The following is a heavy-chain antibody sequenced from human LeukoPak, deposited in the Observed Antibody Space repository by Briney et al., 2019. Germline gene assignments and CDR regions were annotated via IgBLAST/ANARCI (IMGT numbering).Heavy chain of an antibody. CDR2: IDKDGSEK. CDR1: GFTFIKYW. CDR3: ATYTQRFGAPGTDY. D-gene: IGHD3-10*01. V-gene: IGHV3-7*01. J-gene: IGHJ4*02. Sequence: GSLRLSCAVSGFTFIKYWMRWVRQAPGKGLEWVASIDKDGSEKRYVDSVKGRFTISRDNAQNSVYLRMTSLGAEDTAVYYCATYTQRFGAPGTDYWGQGTLVTVSS.